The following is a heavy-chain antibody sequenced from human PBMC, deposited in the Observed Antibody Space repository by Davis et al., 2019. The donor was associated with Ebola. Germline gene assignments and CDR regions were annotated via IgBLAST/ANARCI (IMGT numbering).Heavy chain of an antibody. CDR1: GGSISSSSYY. D-gene: IGHD2-2*01. CDR2: IYYSGST. V-gene: IGHV4-39*07. CDR3: ARLVVPAANYYYYYYMDV. J-gene: IGHJ6*03. Sequence: PSETLSLTCTVSGGSISSSSYYWGWIRQPPGKGLEWIGSIYYSGSTNYNPSLKSRVTISVDTSKNQFSLKLSSMTAADTAVYYCARLVVPAANYYYYYYMDVWGKGTTVTVSS.